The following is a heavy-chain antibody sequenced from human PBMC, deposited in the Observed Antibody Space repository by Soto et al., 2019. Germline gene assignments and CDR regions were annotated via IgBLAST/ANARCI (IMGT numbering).Heavy chain of an antibody. CDR2: ISSGSSNI. Sequence: ESGGGLVPPGGSLRLSCAASGFTFNTYSMDWVRQAPGKGLEWVSYISSGSSNIYYGDSVKGRFTISRDSAKNSLFLQMNSLRDEDTAVYYCARGRYSGSYFLDYWGQGTLVTVSS. CDR1: GFTFNTYS. CDR3: ARGRYSGSYFLDY. J-gene: IGHJ4*02. V-gene: IGHV3-48*02. D-gene: IGHD1-26*01.